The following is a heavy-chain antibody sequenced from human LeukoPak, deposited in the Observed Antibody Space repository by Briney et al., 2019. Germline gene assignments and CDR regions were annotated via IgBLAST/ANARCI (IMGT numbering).Heavy chain of an antibody. CDR2: INPSGGST. V-gene: IGHV1-46*01. CDR3: ARRRIFGVVISGWFDP. Sequence: ASAKVSCKASGYTFTSYYMHWVRQAPGQGLEWMGIINPSGGSTSYAQKFQGRVTMTRDTSTSTVYMELSSLRSEDTAVYYCARRRIFGVVISGWFDPWGQGTLVTVSS. CDR1: GYTFTSYY. D-gene: IGHD3-3*01. J-gene: IGHJ5*02.